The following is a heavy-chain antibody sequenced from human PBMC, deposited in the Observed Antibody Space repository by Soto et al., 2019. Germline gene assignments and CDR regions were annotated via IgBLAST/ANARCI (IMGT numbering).Heavy chain of an antibody. V-gene: IGHV3-7*03. J-gene: IGHJ4*02. Sequence: EVQLVESGGGLVQPGGSLRLSCAASGFTFSSYWMSWVRQAPGKGLEWVANIKQDGSEKYYVDSVKGRFTISRDNAKNSLYLQMNSLRAEDTAVYYCARVYCSGGSCYLHYFDYWGQGTLVTVSS. CDR3: ARVYCSGGSCYLHYFDY. CDR2: IKQDGSEK. CDR1: GFTFSSYW. D-gene: IGHD2-15*01.